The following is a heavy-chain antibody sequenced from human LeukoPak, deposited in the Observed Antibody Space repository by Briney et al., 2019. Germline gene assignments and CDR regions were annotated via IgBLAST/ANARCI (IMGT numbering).Heavy chain of an antibody. J-gene: IGHJ3*02. CDR1: GYTFISYG. Sequence: GASVKVSCKASGYTFISYGISWVRQAPGQGLEWMGWISPYNTNTNYAQNFQGRVTMTTDTSARTAYMELRSLRSDDTAVYYCAKDRRGWGMVVVTNDAFDIWGQGTMVTVSS. V-gene: IGHV1-18*01. CDR3: AKDRRGWGMVVVTNDAFDI. CDR2: ISPYNTNT. D-gene: IGHD3-22*01.